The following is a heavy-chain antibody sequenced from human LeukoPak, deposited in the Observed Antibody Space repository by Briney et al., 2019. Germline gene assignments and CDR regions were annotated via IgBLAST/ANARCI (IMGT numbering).Heavy chain of an antibody. Sequence: GGSLRLSCAASGFTFSDYSMNWVRQAPGKGPEWVSSISSSTSYIFYADSMKGRFTISRDNAKNSLYLQMNSLRAEDTAVYYCARVLSAAMWGGMDVWGQGTTVTVSS. V-gene: IGHV3-21*01. CDR3: ARVLSAAMWGGMDV. CDR2: ISSSTSYI. D-gene: IGHD2-2*01. CDR1: GFTFSDYS. J-gene: IGHJ6*02.